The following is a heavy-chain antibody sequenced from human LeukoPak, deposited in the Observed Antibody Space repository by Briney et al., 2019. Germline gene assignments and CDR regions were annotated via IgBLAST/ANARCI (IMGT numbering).Heavy chain of an antibody. D-gene: IGHD6-19*01. J-gene: IGHJ6*02. CDR2: INPSAGNT. Sequence: ASVKVSCKASGYTFTSYTMHWVRQAPGQGLEWMGIINPSAGNTTYAQKFQGRVTMTRDTSTSTVYMELSSLTSEDTAVYYCARGKSSVWPAWLCMDVWGQGTTVTISS. CDR3: ARGKSSVWPAWLCMDV. CDR1: GYTFTSYT. V-gene: IGHV1-46*01.